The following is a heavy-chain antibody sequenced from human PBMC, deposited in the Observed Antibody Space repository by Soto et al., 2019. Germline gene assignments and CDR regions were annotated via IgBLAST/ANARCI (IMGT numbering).Heavy chain of an antibody. CDR3: AKDRVGATKGRGNHYYFDY. CDR2: ISGSGGST. V-gene: IGHV3-23*01. CDR1: GFTFSSYA. J-gene: IGHJ4*02. Sequence: GGSLRLSCAASGFTFSSYAMSWVRQAPGKGLEWVSAISGSGGSTYYADSVKGRFTISRDNSKNTLYLQMNSLRAEDTAVYYCAKDRVGATKGRGNHYYFDYWGQGTLVTVSS. D-gene: IGHD1-26*01.